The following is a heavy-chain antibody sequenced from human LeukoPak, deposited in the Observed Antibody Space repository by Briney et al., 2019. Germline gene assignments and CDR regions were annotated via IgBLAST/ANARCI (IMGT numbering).Heavy chain of an antibody. Sequence: SETLSLTCTVSGGSISSYYWSWIRQPPGKGLEWIGYIYYSGSTNYNPSLKSRVTLSVDTSKNQFSLKLSSVTAADTAVYYCARGVTIFGVVIRYFDYWGQGTLVTVSS. D-gene: IGHD3-3*01. CDR2: IYYSGST. V-gene: IGHV4-59*01. CDR3: ARGVTIFGVVIRYFDY. J-gene: IGHJ4*02. CDR1: GGSISSYY.